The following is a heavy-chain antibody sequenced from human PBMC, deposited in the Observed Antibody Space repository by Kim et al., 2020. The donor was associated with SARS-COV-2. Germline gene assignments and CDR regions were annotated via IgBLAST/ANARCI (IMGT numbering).Heavy chain of an antibody. D-gene: IGHD6-6*01. Sequence: GGSLRLSCAASGFTFSSYWMHWVHQAPGKGLVWVSRINSDGSSTSYADSVKGRFTISRDNAKNTLYLQMNSLRAEDTAVYYCARSYSSSSGYYYYGMDVWGQGTTVTVSS. V-gene: IGHV3-74*01. CDR3: ARSYSSSSGYYYYGMDV. CDR2: INSDGSST. CDR1: GFTFSSYW. J-gene: IGHJ6*02.